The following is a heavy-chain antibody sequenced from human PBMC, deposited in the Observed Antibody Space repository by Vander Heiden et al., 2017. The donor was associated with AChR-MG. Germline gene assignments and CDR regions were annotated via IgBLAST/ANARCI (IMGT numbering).Heavy chain of an antibody. CDR2: IKSKTDGGTT. V-gene: IGHV3-15*01. Sequence: EVQLVESGGGLVKPGGSLRLSCAASGFTFSNAWMSWVRQAPGKGLEWVGRIKSKTDGGTTDYAAPVKGRFTISRDDSKNTLYLQMNSLKTEDTAVYYCTTERNYYDSRGEGDYWGQGTLVTVSS. CDR1: GFTFSNAW. CDR3: TTERNYYDSRGEGDY. J-gene: IGHJ4*02. D-gene: IGHD3-22*01.